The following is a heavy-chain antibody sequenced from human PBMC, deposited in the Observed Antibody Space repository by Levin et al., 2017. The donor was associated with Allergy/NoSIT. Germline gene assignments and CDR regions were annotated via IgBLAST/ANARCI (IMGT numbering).Heavy chain of an antibody. Sequence: SETLSLTCTVSGGSISSYYWSWIRQPPGKGLEWIGYIYYSGSTNYNPSLKSRVTISVDTSKNQFSLKLSSVTAADTAVYYCARWGSKRRTGEVYYYGMDVWGQGTTVTVSS. V-gene: IGHV4-59*01. CDR2: IYYSGST. D-gene: IGHD7-27*01. CDR1: GGSISSYY. J-gene: IGHJ6*02. CDR3: ARWGSKRRTGEVYYYGMDV.